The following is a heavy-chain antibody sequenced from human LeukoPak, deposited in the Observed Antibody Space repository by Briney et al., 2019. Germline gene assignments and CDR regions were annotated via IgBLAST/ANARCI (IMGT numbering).Heavy chain of an antibody. D-gene: IGHD5-24*01. Sequence: SETLSLTCTVSGGSISSGGYSWSWIRQHPGKGLEWIGYIYYSGSTNYNPSLKSRVTISVDTSKNQFSLKLSSVTAADTAVYYCARERGRWLRLHAFDIWGQGTMVTVSS. CDR2: IYYSGST. CDR1: GGSISSGGYS. J-gene: IGHJ3*02. V-gene: IGHV4-61*08. CDR3: ARERGRWLRLHAFDI.